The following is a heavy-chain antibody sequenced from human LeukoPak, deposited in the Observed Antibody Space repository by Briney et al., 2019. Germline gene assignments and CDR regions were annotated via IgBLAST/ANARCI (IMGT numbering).Heavy chain of an antibody. V-gene: IGHV2-5*02. J-gene: IGHJ4*02. Sequence: SGPTLVNPTQTLTLTCTFSGFSLRTSGVGVGWICQPPGKALEWLALVYWDDEKRYSPSLKSRLTITKDTSKNQVVLTMTNMDPVDTATYYCAHRSLYYSDSSGYSKGKSFDYWGQGTLVTVSS. CDR2: VYWDDEK. CDR3: AHRSLYYSDSSGYSKGKSFDY. CDR1: GFSLRTSGVG. D-gene: IGHD3-22*01.